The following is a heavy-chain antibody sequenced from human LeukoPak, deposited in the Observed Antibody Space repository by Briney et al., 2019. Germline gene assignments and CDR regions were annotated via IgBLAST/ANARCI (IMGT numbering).Heavy chain of an antibody. CDR3: ARGLLWFGEGVLGFDY. D-gene: IGHD3-10*01. V-gene: IGHV3-21*01. CDR1: GFTFSSYS. Sequence: PGGSLRLSCAASGFTFSSYSMNWVRQAPGKGLEWVSSISSSSSYIYYADSVKGRFTISRDNAKNSLYLQMNSLRAEDTAVYYCARGLLWFGEGVLGFDYWGQGTLVTVSS. CDR2: ISSSSSYI. J-gene: IGHJ4*02.